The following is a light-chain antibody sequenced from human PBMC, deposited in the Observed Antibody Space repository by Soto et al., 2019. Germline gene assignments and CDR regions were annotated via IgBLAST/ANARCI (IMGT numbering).Light chain of an antibody. Sequence: EIVMTQSPATLSVSPGERATLSCRASQSVSNNVAWYQQKPGQAPRLLIYHAATRATGIPARFSGSGSGTEVTLTIRSLQSEDFAVYFCQQYNEWPLTFGGGTKVEIK. CDR3: QQYNEWPLT. CDR1: QSVSNN. V-gene: IGKV3-15*01. J-gene: IGKJ4*01. CDR2: HAA.